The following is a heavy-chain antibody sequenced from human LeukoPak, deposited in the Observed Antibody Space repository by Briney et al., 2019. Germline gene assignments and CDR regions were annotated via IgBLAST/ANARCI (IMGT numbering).Heavy chain of an antibody. D-gene: IGHD3-22*01. J-gene: IGHJ5*02. CDR3: ARDESSWFDP. CDR1: GFTFSSYG. Sequence: GGTLRLSCAASGFTFSSYGMSWVRQAPGKGLEWVSAISGSGGSTYYADSVKGRFTISRDNSKNTLYLQMNSLRAEDTAVYYCARDESSWFDPWGQGTLVTVSS. CDR2: ISGSGGST. V-gene: IGHV3-23*01.